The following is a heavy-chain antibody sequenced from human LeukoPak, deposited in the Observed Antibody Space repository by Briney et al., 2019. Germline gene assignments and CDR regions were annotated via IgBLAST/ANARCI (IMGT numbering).Heavy chain of an antibody. CDR2: IYSGGST. D-gene: IGHD5-18*01. CDR1: GFTFSSYA. Sequence: PGGSLRLSCAASGFTFSSYAMSWVRQAPGKGLEWVSVIYSGGSTYYADSVKGRFTISRDNSKNTLYLQMNSLRAEGTAVYYCASGYSYGFDYWGQGTLVTVSS. CDR3: ASGYSYGFDY. V-gene: IGHV3-53*01. J-gene: IGHJ4*02.